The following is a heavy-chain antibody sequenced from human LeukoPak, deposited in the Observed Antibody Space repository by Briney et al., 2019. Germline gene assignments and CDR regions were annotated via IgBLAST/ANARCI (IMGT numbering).Heavy chain of an antibody. CDR1: GYSFTNYW. D-gene: IGHD2-2*01. J-gene: IGHJ5*02. CDR3: AREYCSSTSCYQNWFDP. V-gene: IGHV5-51*01. CDR2: IYPDDPDI. Sequence: GESLKISCKGSGYSFTNYWIGWVRQMPGKGLEWMGIIYPDDPDIRYSPSFQGQVTISADKSNSTANLQWSSLRASDTAMYYCAREYCSSTSCYQNWFDPWGQGTLVTVSS.